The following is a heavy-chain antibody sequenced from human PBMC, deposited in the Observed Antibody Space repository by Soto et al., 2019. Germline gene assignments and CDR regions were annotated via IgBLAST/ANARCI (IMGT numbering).Heavy chain of an antibody. CDR1: GGTFSSYT. Sequence: SVKVSCKASGGTFSSYTISWVRQAPGQGLEWMGRIIPILGIANYAQKFQGRVTITADKSTSTAYMELSSLRSEDTAVYYCASSGPYRGILPGAVIGAFDNWGQGTLVPVYS. CDR2: IIPILGIA. V-gene: IGHV1-69*02. J-gene: IGHJ4*02. CDR3: ASSGPYRGILPGAVIGAFDN. D-gene: IGHD3-16*02.